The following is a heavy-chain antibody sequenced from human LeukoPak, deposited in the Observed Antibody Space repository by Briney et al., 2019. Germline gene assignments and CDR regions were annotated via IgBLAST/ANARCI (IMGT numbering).Heavy chain of an antibody. Sequence: SETLSLTCSVSGDSINTDYWSWVRQPPGKGLEWIGYIYYSGSSTNYNPSLKSRVTISVDGSKNQFSLKLSSVTAADTAVYYCARAALRLSFDYWGQGTLVTVSS. CDR2: IYYSGSST. J-gene: IGHJ4*02. D-gene: IGHD3-3*01. V-gene: IGHV4-59*08. CDR3: ARAALRLSFDY. CDR1: GDSINTDY.